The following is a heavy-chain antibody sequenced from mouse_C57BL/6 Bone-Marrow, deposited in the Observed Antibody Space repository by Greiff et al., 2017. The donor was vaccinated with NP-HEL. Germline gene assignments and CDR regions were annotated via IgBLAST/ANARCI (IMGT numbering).Heavy chain of an antibody. V-gene: IGHV14-2*01. CDR2: IDPEDGET. CDR3: ARGYGSSYGDCYAMDY. CDR1: GFNIKDYY. D-gene: IGHD1-1*01. J-gene: IGHJ4*01. Sequence: VQLQQSGAELVKPGASVKLSCTASGFNIKDYYMHWVKQRPEQGLEWIGRIDPEDGETKYAPKFQGKATITADTSSNTAYLQLSSLTSEDTAVYYCARGYGSSYGDCYAMDYWGQGTSVTVSS.